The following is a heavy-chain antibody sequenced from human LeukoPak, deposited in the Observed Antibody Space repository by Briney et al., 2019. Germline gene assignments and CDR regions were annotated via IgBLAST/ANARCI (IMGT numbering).Heavy chain of an antibody. V-gene: IGHV3-9*01. Sequence: GGSLRLSCAASGFTFDDYAMHWVRQAPGKGLEWVSGISWNSGSIGYADSVKGRFTISRDNAKNSLYLQMYSLRAEDTALYYCAKDIDSVARYTFDYWGQGTLVTVSS. J-gene: IGHJ4*02. D-gene: IGHD2-2*02. CDR2: ISWNSGSI. CDR3: AKDIDSVARYTFDY. CDR1: GFTFDDYA.